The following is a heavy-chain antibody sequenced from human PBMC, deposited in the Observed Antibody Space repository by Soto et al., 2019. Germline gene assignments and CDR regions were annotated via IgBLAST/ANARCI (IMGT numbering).Heavy chain of an antibody. Sequence: SVKVSCKASGGTFSSYAISWVRQAPGQGLEWMGGIIPIFDTANYAQKFEGRVTITADESTSTAYMELSSLRSEDTAVYYCGGTTVEPQRVALHYYYYGTDVWGQGTTVTVSS. CDR1: GGTFSSYA. J-gene: IGHJ6*02. V-gene: IGHV1-69*13. CDR3: GGTTVEPQRVALHYYYYGTDV. D-gene: IGHD1-1*01. CDR2: IIPIFDTA.